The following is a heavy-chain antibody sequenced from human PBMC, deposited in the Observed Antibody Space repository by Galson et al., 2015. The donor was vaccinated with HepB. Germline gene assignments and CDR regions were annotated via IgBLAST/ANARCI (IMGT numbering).Heavy chain of an antibody. CDR3: ATAKFGSGAYWTFEI. CDR2: INTGNGHT. V-gene: IGHV1-3*04. J-gene: IGHJ3*02. Sequence: SVKVSCKASGYTFTSYNMHWVRQAPGQSLEWMGWINTGNGHTTYSQKFQGRFTIARDNATNAVWLQMSSLRAEDTGVYYCATAKFGSGAYWTFEIWGQGTLVTVSS. D-gene: IGHD4/OR15-4a*01. CDR1: GYTFTSYN.